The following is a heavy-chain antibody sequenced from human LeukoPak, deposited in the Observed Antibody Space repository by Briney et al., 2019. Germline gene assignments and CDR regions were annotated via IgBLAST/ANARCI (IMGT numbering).Heavy chain of an antibody. J-gene: IGHJ4*02. CDR1: GFTFSSYG. CDR2: IRYDGSNK. D-gene: IGHD3-3*01. V-gene: IGHV3-30*02. Sequence: GGSLRLSCAASGFTFSSYGMHWVRQAPGKGLEWVAFIRYDGSNKYYADSVKGRFTISRDNSKNTLYLQMNSLRAEDTAVYYCAKEFGTYYYFWTGYSLWGQGTLVTVSS. CDR3: AKEFGTYYYFWTGYSL.